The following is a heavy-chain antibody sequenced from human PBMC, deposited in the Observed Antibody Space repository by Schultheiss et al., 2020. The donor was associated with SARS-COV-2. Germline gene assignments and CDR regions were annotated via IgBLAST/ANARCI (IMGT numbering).Heavy chain of an antibody. CDR3: AREKGYCSGGSCWGNFDY. J-gene: IGHJ4*02. CDR2: ISWDGGST. Sequence: SCAASGFTFDDYAMHWVRQAPGKGLEWVSLISWDGGSTFYADSVKGRFTISRDNSRDSLYLQMNSLRAEDTALYFCAREKGYCSGGSCWGNFDYWGQGTLVTVSS. D-gene: IGHD2-15*01. CDR1: GFTFDDYA. V-gene: IGHV3-43D*04.